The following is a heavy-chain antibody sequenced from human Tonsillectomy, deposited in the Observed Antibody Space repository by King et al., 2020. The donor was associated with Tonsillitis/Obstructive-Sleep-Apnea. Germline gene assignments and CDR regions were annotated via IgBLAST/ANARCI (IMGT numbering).Heavy chain of an antibody. CDR2: IDPSDSYT. CDR1: GYSFTNYW. V-gene: IGHV5-10-1*01. J-gene: IGHJ5*02. CDR3: ARVDCSSASCYTENWLDL. Sequence: QLVQSGAEVKKPGESLRISCKGSGYSFTNYWITWVRQMPGKGLEWVGRIDPSDSYTNYSPSFQGHVTISADKSIKTAYLQWSSLKASDTAMYYCARVDCSSASCYTENWLDLWGQGTLVTVSS. D-gene: IGHD2-2*02.